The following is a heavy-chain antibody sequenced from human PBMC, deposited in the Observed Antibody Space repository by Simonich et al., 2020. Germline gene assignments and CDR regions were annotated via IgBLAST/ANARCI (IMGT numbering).Heavy chain of an antibody. Sequence: QVQLVQSGAEVKKPGASVKVSCKASGYTFTGSCMHWVRQAPGQGLEWMGWINPNSGSTNYAQKFQGRVTMTRDTSISTAYMELSRLRSDDTAVYYCARGPRWTGDDAFDIWGQGTMVTVSS. CDR1: GYTFTGSC. CDR3: ARGPRWTGDDAFDI. CDR2: INPNSGST. J-gene: IGHJ3*02. D-gene: IGHD7-27*01. V-gene: IGHV1-2*02.